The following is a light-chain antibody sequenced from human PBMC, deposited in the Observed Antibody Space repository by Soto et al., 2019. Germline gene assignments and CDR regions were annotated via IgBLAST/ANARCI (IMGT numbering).Light chain of an antibody. J-gene: IGLJ1*01. CDR3: QSYDSSLSGSHV. Sequence: QSALTQPPSASGSPGQSVTISCTGTSSDVGDYNYVSWYQQHPGKAPKLMIYEVSKRPSGVPDRFSGSKSGNTASLAITWLQAEDEADYYWQSYDSSLSGSHVFGSWTKVTIL. CDR2: EVS. CDR1: SSDVGDYNY. V-gene: IGLV2-8*01.